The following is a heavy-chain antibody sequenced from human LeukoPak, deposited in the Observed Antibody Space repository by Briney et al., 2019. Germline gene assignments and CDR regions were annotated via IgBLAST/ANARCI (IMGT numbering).Heavy chain of an antibody. Sequence: APVKVSCKASGYTFTGYYMHWVRQAPGQGLEWMGWINPNSGGTNYAQKFQGRVTMTRDTSISTAYMELSRLRSDDTAVYYCAVYCSSTSCPNYWGQGTLVTVSS. CDR3: AVYCSSTSCPNY. CDR2: INPNSGGT. D-gene: IGHD2-2*01. J-gene: IGHJ4*02. V-gene: IGHV1-2*02. CDR1: GYTFTGYY.